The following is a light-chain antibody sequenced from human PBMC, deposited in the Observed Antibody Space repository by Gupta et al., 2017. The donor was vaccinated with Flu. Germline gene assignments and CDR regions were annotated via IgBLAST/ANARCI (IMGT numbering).Light chain of an antibody. CDR1: SSNIGNNY. CDR3: GTWDNSLSAWV. CDR2: DNN. Sequence: QSVLTQPPSVSAAPGQKGTISCSGSSSNIGNNYVSWYQQLPGTAPKLLLYDNNKRPSDIPDRFSGSKSGTSATLGITGLQTGDEADYYCGTWDNSLSAWVFGGGTKLTVI. V-gene: IGLV1-51*01. J-gene: IGLJ3*02.